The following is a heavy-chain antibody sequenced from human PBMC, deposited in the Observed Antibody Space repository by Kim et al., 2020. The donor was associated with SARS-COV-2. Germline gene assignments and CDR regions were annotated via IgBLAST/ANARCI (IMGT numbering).Heavy chain of an antibody. D-gene: IGHD6-19*01. V-gene: IGHV1-3*01. CDR2: INAGNGNT. J-gene: IGHJ4*02. CDR3: ARDKIAAVAGIRGLTY. CDR1: GYTFTSYA. Sequence: ASVKVSCKASGYTFTSYAMHWVRQAPGQRLEWMGWINAGNGNTKYSQKFQGRVTITRDTSASTAYMELSSLRSEDTAVYYCARDKIAAVAGIRGLTYWGQGTLVTVSS.